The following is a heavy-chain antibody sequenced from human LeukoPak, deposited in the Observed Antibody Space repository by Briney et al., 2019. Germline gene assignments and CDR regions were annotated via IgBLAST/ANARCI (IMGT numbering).Heavy chain of an antibody. V-gene: IGHV4-59*12. CDR2: IYYSGST. J-gene: IGHJ5*02. CDR1: GGSISSYY. CDR3: ARELTMVRGVKSTWFDP. D-gene: IGHD3-10*01. Sequence: SETLSLTCTVSGGSISSYYWSWIRQPPGKGLEWIGYIYYSGSTNYNPSLKSRVTISVDTSKNQFSLKLSSVTAADTAVYYCARELTMVRGVKSTWFDPWGQGTLVTVSS.